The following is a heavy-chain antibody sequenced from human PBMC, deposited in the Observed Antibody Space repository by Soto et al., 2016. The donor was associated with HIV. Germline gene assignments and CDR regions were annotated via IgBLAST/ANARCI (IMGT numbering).Heavy chain of an antibody. D-gene: IGHD2-8*01. Sequence: EVQLVESGGGLVKPGGSLRLSCAASEFTFTSYSMNWVRQAPGKGLEWVSSISSSSSYIYYADSVKGRFTISRDNAKNSLYLQMNSLRAEDTAVYYCARDQGWYYFDYWGQGTLVTVSS. J-gene: IGHJ4*02. CDR3: ARDQGWYYFDY. CDR1: EFTFTSYS. V-gene: IGHV3-21*01. CDR2: ISSSSSYI.